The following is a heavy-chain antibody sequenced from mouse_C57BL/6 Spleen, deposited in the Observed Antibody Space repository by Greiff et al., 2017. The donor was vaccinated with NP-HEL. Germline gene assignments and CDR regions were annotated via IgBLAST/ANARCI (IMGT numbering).Heavy chain of an antibody. CDR1: GFTFTDYY. V-gene: IGHV7-3*01. CDR3: ARSPTTGYAMDY. CDR2: IRNKANGYTT. J-gene: IGHJ4*01. D-gene: IGHD1-1*01. Sequence: EVQLQQSGGGLVQPGGSLSLSCAASGFTFTDYYMSWVRQPPGKALEWLGFIRNKANGYTTEYSASVKGRFTISRDNSQSILYLQMNALRAEDSATYYCARSPTTGYAMDYWGQGTSVTVSS.